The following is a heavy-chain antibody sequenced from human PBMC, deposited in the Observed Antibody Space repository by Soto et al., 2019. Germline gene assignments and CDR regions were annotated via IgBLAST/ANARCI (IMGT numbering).Heavy chain of an antibody. Sequence: SETLSLTCTVSGGSISSSSYYWGWIRQPPGKGLEWIGSIYYSGSTYYNPSLKSRVTISVDTSKNQFSLKLSSVTAADTAVYYCARGIGYYGSGSYYFDYWGQGTLVTVSS. CDR3: ARGIGYYGSGSYYFDY. CDR2: IYYSGST. D-gene: IGHD3-10*01. CDR1: GGSISSSSYY. V-gene: IGHV4-39*07. J-gene: IGHJ4*02.